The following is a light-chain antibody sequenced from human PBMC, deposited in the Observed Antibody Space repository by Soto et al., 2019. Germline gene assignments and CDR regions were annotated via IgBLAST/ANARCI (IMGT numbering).Light chain of an antibody. CDR2: SAS. CDR1: RNIDSW. Sequence: DVRMTQSPSTLSASLGDRVTISCRASRNIDSWLAWYQQRPGGIPQLLIYSASNLQNGVPSRFSGSGSGTDFTLTINGLQPDDFATYYCQEFHSSSRTFGQGTRADMK. CDR3: QEFHSSSRT. V-gene: IGKV1-5*03. J-gene: IGKJ1*01.